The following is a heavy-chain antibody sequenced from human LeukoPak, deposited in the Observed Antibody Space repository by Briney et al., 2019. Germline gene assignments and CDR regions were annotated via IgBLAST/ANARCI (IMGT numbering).Heavy chain of an antibody. V-gene: IGHV3-74*01. CDR3: ARQNYYYGMDV. CDR2: INSDGSST. CDR1: GFTFSSYW. J-gene: IGHJ6*02. Sequence: GGSLRLSCAASGFTFSSYWMHWVRQAPGKGLVWVSRINSDGSSTSYVDSVKGRFTISRDNAKNTLYLQMNSLRAEDTALYHCARQNYYYGMDVWGQGTTVTVSS.